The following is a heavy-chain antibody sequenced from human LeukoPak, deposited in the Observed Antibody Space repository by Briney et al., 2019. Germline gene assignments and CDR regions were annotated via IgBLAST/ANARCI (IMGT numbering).Heavy chain of an antibody. D-gene: IGHD1-26*01. V-gene: IGHV3-74*01. CDR1: GFTFSSYW. Sequence: GGSLRLSCAASGFTFSSYWMHWVRQAPGKGLVWVSRINSDGSSTSYADSVKGRFTISRDNAKNTLYLQMNSLRAEDTAVYYCAREGYGGSYDRGGKAFDIWGQGTMVTVSS. J-gene: IGHJ3*02. CDR3: AREGYGGSYDRGGKAFDI. CDR2: INSDGSST.